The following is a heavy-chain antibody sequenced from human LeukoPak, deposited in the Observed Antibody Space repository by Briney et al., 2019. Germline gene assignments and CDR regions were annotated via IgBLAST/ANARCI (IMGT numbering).Heavy chain of an antibody. CDR1: GFTFDDYS. CDR3: AKDQSDSYGYPNNPYNY. V-gene: IGHV3-43*01. D-gene: IGHD5-18*01. Sequence: GGSLRLSCAASGFTFDDYSMHWVRQAPGKGLEWVSLISWDGSSRYYADSVKGRFTISRDNSKNSLYLQMNSLRTEDTALYYCAKDQSDSYGYPNNPYNYWGQGTLVTVSS. J-gene: IGHJ4*02. CDR2: ISWDGSSR.